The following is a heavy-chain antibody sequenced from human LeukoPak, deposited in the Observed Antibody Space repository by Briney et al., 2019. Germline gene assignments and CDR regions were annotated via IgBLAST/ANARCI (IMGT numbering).Heavy chain of an antibody. Sequence: GGSLRLSCAASGFTFDDYAMHWVRQAPGKGLEWVSLISGNGGRTYFADSVNGRFSIYRDNTEISLYLQMNSLRPEDTALYYCAKDLGSGSYYPYYYYMDVWGKGTTVTVSS. CDR3: AKDLGSGSYYPYYYYMDV. V-gene: IGHV3-43*02. CDR2: ISGNGGRT. J-gene: IGHJ6*03. CDR1: GFTFDDYA. D-gene: IGHD3-10*01.